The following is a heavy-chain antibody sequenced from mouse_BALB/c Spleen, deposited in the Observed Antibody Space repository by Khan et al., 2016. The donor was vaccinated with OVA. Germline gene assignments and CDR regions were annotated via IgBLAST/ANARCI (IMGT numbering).Heavy chain of an antibody. CDR1: GYTFTTAG. Sequence: QIQLVQSGPELKKPGETVRISCKASGYTFTTAGIQWVQKMPGKGLKWIGWINTHSGVPKYAEDFKGRFAFSLENSVNTAYLQITNLKNEDTATYYCAREVAACYRNDGGAMEYWGQGTSVTVSS. D-gene: IGHD2-14*01. CDR2: INTHSGVP. J-gene: IGHJ4*01. V-gene: IGHV9-4*02. CDR3: AREVAACYRNDGGAMEY.